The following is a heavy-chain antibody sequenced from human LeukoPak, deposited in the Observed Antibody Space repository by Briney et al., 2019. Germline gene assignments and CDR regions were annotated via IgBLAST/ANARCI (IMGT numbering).Heavy chain of an antibody. CDR1: GYTFTSYY. Sequence: GASVKVSCKASGYTFTSYYMHWVRQAPGQGLEWMGIINPSGGSTSYAQKFQGRVTMTRDTSTSTVYMELSSLRSEDTAVYYCARDLISRVGGVSDYYYYGMDVWGQGTTVTVS. CDR3: ARDLISRVGGVSDYYYYGMDV. CDR2: INPSGGST. J-gene: IGHJ6*02. D-gene: IGHD2-2*01. V-gene: IGHV1-46*01.